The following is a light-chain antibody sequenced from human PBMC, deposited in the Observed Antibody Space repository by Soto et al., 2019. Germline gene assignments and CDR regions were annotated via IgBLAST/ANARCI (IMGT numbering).Light chain of an antibody. CDR3: QKYNSAPLT. Sequence: DIQMTQSPCSLSASVVGRVTSTFLASQGISNYLAWYQQKPGKVPKLLIYAASTLQSGVPSRFSGSGSGTDFTLTISSLQPEDVATYYCQKYNSAPLTFGGGTKVDIK. CDR2: AAS. J-gene: IGKJ4*01. CDR1: QGISNY. V-gene: IGKV1-27*01.